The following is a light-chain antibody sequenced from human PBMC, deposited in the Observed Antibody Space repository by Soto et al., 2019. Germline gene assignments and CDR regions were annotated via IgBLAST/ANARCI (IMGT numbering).Light chain of an antibody. CDR2: KAS. Sequence: DIQMTQSPSTLSASVGDRVTITCRASQSISTWLAWYQQKPGKAPKLLIYKASSLESGVPSRFSGSGSGPEFTLTISSLQPDDFATYYCQQYENYYTFGQGTKLAIK. CDR3: QQYENYYT. J-gene: IGKJ2*01. V-gene: IGKV1-5*03. CDR1: QSISTW.